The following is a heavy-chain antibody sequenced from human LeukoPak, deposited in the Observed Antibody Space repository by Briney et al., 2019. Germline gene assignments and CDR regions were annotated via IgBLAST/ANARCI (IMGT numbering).Heavy chain of an antibody. CDR2: ISTYNGNT. CDR1: GYTFTSYG. Sequence: ASVKVSCKASGYTFTSYGISWVRQAPGQGLEWMGWISTYNGNTNYAQKLQGRVTMTTDTSTSTAYMELRSLRSDDTAVYYCARDRSGYYPLDAFDIWGQGTMVTVSS. J-gene: IGHJ3*02. CDR3: ARDRSGYYPLDAFDI. V-gene: IGHV1-18*01. D-gene: IGHD3-22*01.